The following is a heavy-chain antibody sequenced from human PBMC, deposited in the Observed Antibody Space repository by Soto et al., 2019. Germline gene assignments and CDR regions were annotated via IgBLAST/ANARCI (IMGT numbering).Heavy chain of an antibody. J-gene: IGHJ6*02. Sequence: GASVKVSCKASGYTFTSYYMHWVRQAPGQGLEWMGIINPSGGSTSYAQKFQGRVTMTRDTSTSTVYMELSSLRSEDTAVYYCASPEYSSSSAPPGMDVWGQGTTVTVSS. CDR3: ASPEYSSSSAPPGMDV. D-gene: IGHD6-6*01. CDR1: GYTFTSYY. V-gene: IGHV1-46*01. CDR2: INPSGGST.